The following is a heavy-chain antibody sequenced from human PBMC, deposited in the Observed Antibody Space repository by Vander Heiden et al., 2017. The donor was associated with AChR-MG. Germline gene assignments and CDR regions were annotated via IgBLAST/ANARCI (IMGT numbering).Heavy chain of an antibody. CDR2: IIPISGTA. CDR3: ARGGNTAMAYHNWFDP. V-gene: IGHV1-69*01. Sequence: QVQLVQSGAEVKKPGSSVKVSCKASGGTFSNYAINWVRQAPGQGLEWMGGIIPISGTASNAQKFQGRVTITADESTSTAYMELSSLRSEDTAVYYCARGGNTAMAYHNWFDPWGQGTLVTVSS. J-gene: IGHJ5*02. CDR1: GGTFSNYA. D-gene: IGHD5-18*01.